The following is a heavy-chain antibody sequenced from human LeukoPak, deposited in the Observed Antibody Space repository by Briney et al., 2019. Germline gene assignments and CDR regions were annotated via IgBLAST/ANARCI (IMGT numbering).Heavy chain of an antibody. D-gene: IGHD1-14*01. J-gene: IGHJ3*02. Sequence: SVKVSCKASGGTFSSYAISWVRQAPGQGLEWMGGIIPIFGTANYAQKFQGRVTITTDESTSTAYMELSSLRSEDTAVYYCARRGSGIKDAFDIWGQGTMVTVSS. CDR1: GGTFSSYA. CDR3: ARRGSGIKDAFDI. CDR2: IIPIFGTA. V-gene: IGHV1-69*05.